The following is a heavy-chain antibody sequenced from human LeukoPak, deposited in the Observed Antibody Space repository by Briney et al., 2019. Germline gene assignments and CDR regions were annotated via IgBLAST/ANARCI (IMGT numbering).Heavy chain of an antibody. Sequence: SETLSLTCAVYGGSFSGYYWSWIRQPPGKGLEWIGEINHSGSTNYNPSLKSRVTISVDTSKNQFPLKLSSVTAADTAVYYCARALYSSSWYGYWGQGTLVTVSS. CDR2: INHSGST. CDR3: ARALYSSSWYGY. CDR1: GGSFSGYY. V-gene: IGHV4-34*01. D-gene: IGHD6-13*01. J-gene: IGHJ4*02.